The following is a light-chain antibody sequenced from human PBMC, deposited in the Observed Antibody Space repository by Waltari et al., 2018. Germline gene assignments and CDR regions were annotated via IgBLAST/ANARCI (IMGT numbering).Light chain of an antibody. J-gene: IGLJ2*01. Sequence: QSVLTQPPSASGTPGQRVTIPCSGSRSNLGSNYVYWYQQLPGTAPKLLIYRNNQRPSGVPDRFSGSKSGTSASLAISGLRSEDEADYYCAAWDDSLSGLVFGGGTKLTVL. CDR3: AAWDDSLSGLV. V-gene: IGLV1-47*01. CDR2: RNN. CDR1: RSNLGSNY.